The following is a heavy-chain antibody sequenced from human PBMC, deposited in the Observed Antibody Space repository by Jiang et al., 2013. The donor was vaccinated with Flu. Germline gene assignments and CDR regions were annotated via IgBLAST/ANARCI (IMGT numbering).Heavy chain of an antibody. CDR1: GYSISSGYY. J-gene: IGHJ5*02. CDR2: VYNSGST. Sequence: GSGLVKPSETLSLTCAVSGYSISSGYYWGWIRQPPGKGLEWIGSVYNSGSTYYNPSLKSRVTISVDTSKNQFSLKLTSVTAADTAVYFCARDHNSYYFDSSAAYRNWFDPWGQGPWSPSPQ. D-gene: IGHD3-22*01. V-gene: IGHV4-38-2*02. CDR3: ARDHNSYYFDSSAAYRNWFDP.